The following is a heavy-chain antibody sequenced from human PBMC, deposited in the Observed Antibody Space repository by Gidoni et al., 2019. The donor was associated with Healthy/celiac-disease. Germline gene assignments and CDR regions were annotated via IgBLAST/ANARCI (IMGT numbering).Heavy chain of an antibody. D-gene: IGHD3-22*01. J-gene: IGHJ4*02. Sequence: QVQLVKSGGGVVQPGRSLRLSCAASGFTFRSYAMHWVRQAPGKGLGWVAVISYDGSNKYYADSVKGRFTISRDNSKNTLYLQMNSLRAEDTAVYYCARDGYDSSGYHPDYWGQGTLVTVSS. CDR1: GFTFRSYA. CDR3: ARDGYDSSGYHPDY. V-gene: IGHV3-30-3*01. CDR2: ISYDGSNK.